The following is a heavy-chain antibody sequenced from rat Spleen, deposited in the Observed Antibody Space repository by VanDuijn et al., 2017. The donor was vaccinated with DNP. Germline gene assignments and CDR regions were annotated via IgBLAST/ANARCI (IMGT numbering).Heavy chain of an antibody. CDR3: ATGGDYYYDGLWFAY. CDR1: GFTFSDYN. Sequence: EVQLVESGGGLVQPGRSLKLSCAASGFTFSDYNMAWVRQAPKKGLEWVATIIYDGSRTYYRDSVKGRFTISRDNAKSTLYLQMDSLRSEDTATYYCATGGDYYYDGLWFAYWGQGTLVTVSS. CDR2: IIYDGSRT. D-gene: IGHD1-12*02. J-gene: IGHJ3*01. V-gene: IGHV5S10*01.